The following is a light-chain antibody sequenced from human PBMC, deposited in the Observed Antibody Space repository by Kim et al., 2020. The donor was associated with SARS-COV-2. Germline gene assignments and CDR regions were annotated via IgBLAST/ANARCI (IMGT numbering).Light chain of an antibody. Sequence: EIVMTQYPATLSVYPGERATLSCRASQSVSSNLAGYQQKPGQAPRLLIYGASTRATGIPARFSGSGSGTEFTLTISSLQSEDFAVYYCQQYNNCPPWTYGQGTKVVIK. J-gene: IGKJ1*01. CDR1: QSVSSN. CDR2: GAS. CDR3: QQYNNCPPWT. V-gene: IGKV3-15*01.